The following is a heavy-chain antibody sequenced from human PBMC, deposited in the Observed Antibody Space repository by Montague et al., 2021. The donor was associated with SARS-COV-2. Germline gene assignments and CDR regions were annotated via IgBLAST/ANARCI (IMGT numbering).Heavy chain of an antibody. CDR2: ISYSGST. Sequence: SETLSLTCTVSGGSISSYYWSWIRQPPGKGLEWIGYISYSGSTNYNPSLKSRVTMSVDTSKNHFSLKLNSVTAADTAVYYCARDGCSGGSCYYNWFDPWGQGTRVTVSS. V-gene: IGHV4-59*01. D-gene: IGHD2-15*01. J-gene: IGHJ5*02. CDR1: GGSISSYY. CDR3: ARDGCSGGSCYYNWFDP.